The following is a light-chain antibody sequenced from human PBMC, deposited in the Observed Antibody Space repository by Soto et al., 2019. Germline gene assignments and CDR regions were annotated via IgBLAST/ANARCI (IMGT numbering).Light chain of an antibody. V-gene: IGLV2-8*01. J-gene: IGLJ1*01. CDR3: SSYAATNNYV. CDR2: EVT. Sequence: QSALPPPPSASGSPGQSVTISCTGTSSDVGGYNFVSWYQHHPGKAPQLIIYEVTKRPSGVPDRFSGSKSGNTASLTVSGLQTEDEADYYCSSYAATNNYVFGSGTKLTVL. CDR1: SSDVGGYNF.